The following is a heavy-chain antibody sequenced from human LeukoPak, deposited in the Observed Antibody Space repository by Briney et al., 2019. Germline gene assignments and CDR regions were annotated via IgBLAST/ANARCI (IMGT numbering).Heavy chain of an antibody. V-gene: IGHV3-53*01. Sequence: GGSLRLSCAASGFTVSSNYMSWVRQAPGKGLEWVSVIYSGGSTYYADSVKGRFTISRDNSKNTLYLQMNSLRAEDTAVYYCAKGRRFSYCSGGSCYWGPFDYWGQGTLVTVSS. CDR3: AKGRRFSYCSGGSCYWGPFDY. J-gene: IGHJ4*02. D-gene: IGHD2-15*01. CDR1: GFTVSSNY. CDR2: IYSGGST.